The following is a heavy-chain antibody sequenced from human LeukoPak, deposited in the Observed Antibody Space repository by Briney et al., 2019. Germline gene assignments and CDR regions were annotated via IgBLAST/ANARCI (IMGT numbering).Heavy chain of an antibody. V-gene: IGHV1-69*13. J-gene: IGHJ4*02. CDR3: ARGVVAATGPLRY. D-gene: IGHD2-15*01. Sequence: SVKVSCKASGGTXSSYAISWVRQAPGQGLEWMGGIIPIFGTANYAQKFQGRVTITADESTSKAYMELSSLRSEDTAVYYCARGVVAATGPLRYWGQGTLVTVSS. CDR1: GGTXSSYA. CDR2: IIPIFGTA.